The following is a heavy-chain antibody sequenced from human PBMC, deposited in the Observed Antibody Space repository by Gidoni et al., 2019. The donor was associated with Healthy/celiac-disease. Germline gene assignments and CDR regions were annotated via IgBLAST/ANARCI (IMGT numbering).Heavy chain of an antibody. Sequence: EVQLVESGGGLVQPGGSLRLSCAASGFTFSSYEMNWVRQAPGKGLEWVSYISSICSTIYYADSVKGRFTISRDNAKNSLYLQMNSLRAEYTAVYYCAREREYYDSSGYRGDAFDIWGQGTMVTVSS. J-gene: IGHJ3*02. CDR1: GFTFSSYE. CDR2: ISSICSTI. CDR3: AREREYYDSSGYRGDAFDI. D-gene: IGHD3-22*01. V-gene: IGHV3-48*03.